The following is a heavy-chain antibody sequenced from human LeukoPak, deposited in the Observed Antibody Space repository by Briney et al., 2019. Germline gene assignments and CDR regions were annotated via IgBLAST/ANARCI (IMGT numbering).Heavy chain of an antibody. CDR3: ARDGTPNYSSGWVYMDV. V-gene: IGHV3-48*03. CDR1: GFTFSSYE. Sequence: GGSLRLSCAASGFTFSSYEMSWVRQAPGKGLEWVSYISSSGSTIYYADSVKGRFTISRDNAKNSLYLQMNSLRAEDTAVYYCARDGTPNYSSGWVYMDVWGEGTTVTISS. CDR2: ISSSGSTI. D-gene: IGHD6-25*01. J-gene: IGHJ6*03.